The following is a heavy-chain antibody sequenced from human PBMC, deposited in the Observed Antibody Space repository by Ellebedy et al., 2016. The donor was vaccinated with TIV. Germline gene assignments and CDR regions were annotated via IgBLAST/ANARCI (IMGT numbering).Heavy chain of an antibody. Sequence: GESLKISCAASGFTFSNYGMTLVRQAPGKGLEWVSGTSGSGGHIYYADPVKRRFTISRDNSKNTLYLQMNSLRAEDSAIYYCAKRNDYGDYVLGSWGQGTLVTVSS. CDR2: TSGSGGHI. D-gene: IGHD4-17*01. V-gene: IGHV3-23*01. CDR1: GFTFSNYG. CDR3: AKRNDYGDYVLGS. J-gene: IGHJ5*02.